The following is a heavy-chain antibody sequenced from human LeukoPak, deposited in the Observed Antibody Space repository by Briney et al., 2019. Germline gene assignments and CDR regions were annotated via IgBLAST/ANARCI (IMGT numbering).Heavy chain of an antibody. J-gene: IGHJ5*02. CDR2: IYYSGST. V-gene: IGHV4-39*07. CDR3: ARGCCGLRAATGLNWFDP. CDR1: GGSISSSSYY. D-gene: IGHD2-15*01. Sequence: SETLSLTCTVSGGSISSSSYYWGWIRQPPGKGLEWIGSIYYSGSTYYNPSLKSRVTISVDTSKNQFSLKLSSVTAADTAVYYCARGCCGLRAATGLNWFDPWGQGTLVTVSS.